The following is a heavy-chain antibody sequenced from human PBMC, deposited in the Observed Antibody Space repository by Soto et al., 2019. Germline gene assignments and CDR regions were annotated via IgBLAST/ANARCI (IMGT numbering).Heavy chain of an antibody. V-gene: IGHV1-2*02. D-gene: IGHD1-26*01. J-gene: IGHJ6*02. Sequence: ASVKVSCKASGYTFTGYYMHWVLQAPGQGLEWMGWINPNSGGTNYAQKFQGRVTMTRDTSISTAYMELSRLRSDDTAVYYCARVGGVRGIVENYYYYYGMDVWGQGTTVTVSS. CDR3: ARVGGVRGIVENYYYYYGMDV. CDR2: INPNSGGT. CDR1: GYTFTGYY.